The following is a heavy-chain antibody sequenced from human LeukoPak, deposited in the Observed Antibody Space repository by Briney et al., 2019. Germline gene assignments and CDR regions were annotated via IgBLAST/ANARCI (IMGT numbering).Heavy chain of an antibody. CDR2: IFYSGTT. V-gene: IGHV4-39*07. D-gene: IGHD6-6*01. CDR3: ARSIAAQDYYYYYYMDV. CDR1: GGSISSSSYY. J-gene: IGHJ6*03. Sequence: PSETLSLTCSVSGGSISSSSYYWGWIRQPPGKGLEWIGSIFYSGTTYYNPSLKSRVTISIDTSKNQFSLKLSSVTAADTAVYYCARSIAAQDYYYYYYMDVWGKGTTVTVSS.